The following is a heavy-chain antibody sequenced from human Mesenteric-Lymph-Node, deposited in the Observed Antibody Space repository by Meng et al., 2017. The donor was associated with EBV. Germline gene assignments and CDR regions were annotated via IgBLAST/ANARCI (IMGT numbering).Heavy chain of an antibody. CDR3: ARMEFTYSWYFDL. CDR2: IFYGGYT. D-gene: IGHD1-1*01. Sequence: QLPLPESGPGTVNPSETLSLPCTVSGAPISSGGYYWNWIRQSPGKGLELIGYIFYGGYTYYNLSLKSRVTISVDVSKNQFSLKLTSVTAADTAVYYCARMEFTYSWYFDLWGRGTLVTVSS. J-gene: IGHJ2*01. CDR1: GAPISSGGYY. V-gene: IGHV4-30-4*01.